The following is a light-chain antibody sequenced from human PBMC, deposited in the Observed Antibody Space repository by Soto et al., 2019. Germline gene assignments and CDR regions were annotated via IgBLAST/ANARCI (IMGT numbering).Light chain of an antibody. V-gene: IGKV3-20*01. J-gene: IGKJ3*01. CDR2: GAA. CDR3: QQNYTSPCT. CDR1: QNINTN. Sequence: EIVVAQSPATLSMSPGERATLSCRASQNINTNLDWYQQKPGQAPRLLIYGAASTGTGVPDRFSGSGSGTDFTLTITRLEPEDFAAYHCQQNYTSPCTFGHGTKVDI.